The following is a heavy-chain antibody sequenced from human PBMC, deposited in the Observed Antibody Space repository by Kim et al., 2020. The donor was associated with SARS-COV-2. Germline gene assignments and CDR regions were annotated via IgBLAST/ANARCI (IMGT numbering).Heavy chain of an antibody. V-gene: IGHV5-51*01. CDR1: GYTFSAYW. Sequence: ESLKISCKGSGYTFSAYWIAWVRQVPRTGLEWMGIVYPGDSDTRYSPSFQGQVTISADKSMTTAYLQWSSLKASDTAMYYCARQGTWNFDYWGQGTLVTVSS. CDR2: VYPGDSDT. CDR3: ARQGTWNFDY. D-gene: IGHD1-1*01. J-gene: IGHJ4*02.